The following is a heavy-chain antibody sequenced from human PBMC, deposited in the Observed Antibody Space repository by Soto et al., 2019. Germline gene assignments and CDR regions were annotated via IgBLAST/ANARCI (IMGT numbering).Heavy chain of an antibody. CDR1: GYSISNGYY. V-gene: IGHV4-38-2*01. J-gene: IGHJ5*02. CDR3: ARVGPWVPSYDDSSPYSFENCFDP. CDR2: IYHGGST. D-gene: IGHD3-22*01. Sequence: KLAETLSLTCAVSGYSISNGYYWGWVRQPPGKGLEWIGSIYHGGSTYYNPSLNSRITLSIDMNNNHVSLILNSVTAAYPAHYYCARVGPWVPSYDDSSPYSFENCFDPWGQGTLVTVSS.